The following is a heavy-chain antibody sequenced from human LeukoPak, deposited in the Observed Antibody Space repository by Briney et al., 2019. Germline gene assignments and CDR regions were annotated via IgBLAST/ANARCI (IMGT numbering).Heavy chain of an antibody. D-gene: IGHD4-17*01. V-gene: IGHV4-39*07. Sequence: SETLSLTCTVSGGSISSSSYYWGWIRQPPGKGLEWIGSIYYSGSTYYNPSLKSRVTISVDTSKNQFSLKLSSVTAADTAVYYCARVMSVTSDAFDIWGQGTMVTVSS. J-gene: IGHJ3*02. CDR2: IYYSGST. CDR3: ARVMSVTSDAFDI. CDR1: GGSISSSSYY.